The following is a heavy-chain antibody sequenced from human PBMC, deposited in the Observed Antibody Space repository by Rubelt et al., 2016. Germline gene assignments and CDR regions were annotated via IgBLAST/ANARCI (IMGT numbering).Heavy chain of an antibody. CDR2: IYSSGST. Sequence: QLQLQESGPGLLKPSETLSLTCTVSGGSISSNRYHWGWIRQPPGKGLEWIGSIYSSGSTYYNPSLKSRFTISVDTSRNQVSLILTSVTAADTAGYYSARGAALYLRSPVDIWGQGTMVTVSS. D-gene: IGHD3-3*01. CDR3: ARGAALYLRSPVDI. V-gene: IGHV4-39*01. J-gene: IGHJ3*02. CDR1: GGSISSNRYH.